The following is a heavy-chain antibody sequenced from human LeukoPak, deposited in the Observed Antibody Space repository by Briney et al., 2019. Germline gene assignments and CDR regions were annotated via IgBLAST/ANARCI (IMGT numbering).Heavy chain of an antibody. J-gene: IGHJ4*02. CDR2: IKSDGSST. D-gene: IGHD2-15*01. CDR3: ASGGHVDY. CDR1: GFTFSNNW. V-gene: IGHV3-74*01. Sequence: GGSLRLSCAASGFTFSNNWMHWVRLTPEKGLVWVSRIKSDGSSTTYADSVKGRFTISRDNAKNTLYLQMNSLTGEDTAVYYCASGGHVDYWGQGTLVTVSS.